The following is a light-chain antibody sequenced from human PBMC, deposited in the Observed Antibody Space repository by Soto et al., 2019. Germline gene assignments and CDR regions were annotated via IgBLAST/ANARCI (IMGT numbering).Light chain of an antibody. CDR3: SSYAGSSTWV. CDR2: EVS. V-gene: IGLV2-8*01. CDR1: SSDVGGYNY. J-gene: IGLJ2*01. Sequence: QSAPTQPPSASGSPGQSATISCTGTSSDVGGYNYVSWYQQYPGKAPKLMIYEVSKRPSGVPDRFSGSKSGNTASLTVSGLQAEYEAYYYCSSYAGSSTWVFGGGTKLTVL.